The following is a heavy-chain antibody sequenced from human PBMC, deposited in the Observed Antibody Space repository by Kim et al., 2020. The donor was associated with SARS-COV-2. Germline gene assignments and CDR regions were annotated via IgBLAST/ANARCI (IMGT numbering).Heavy chain of an antibody. V-gene: IGHV4-31*02. J-gene: IGHJ4*02. CDR3: ARDRPNYYFGDYV. D-gene: IGHD4-17*01. Sequence: YNPALKSRISISVDTSRNQFSLKLTSVTAADTAIYYCARDRPNYYFGDYVWGQGTLVTVSS.